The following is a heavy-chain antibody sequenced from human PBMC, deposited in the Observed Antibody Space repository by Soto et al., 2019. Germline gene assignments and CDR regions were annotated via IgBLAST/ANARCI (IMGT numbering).Heavy chain of an antibody. J-gene: IGHJ4*02. D-gene: IGHD6-19*01. V-gene: IGHV3-13*01. CDR2: IGTAGDT. Sequence: EVQLVESGGGLVQPGGSLRLSCAASGFTFSSYDMHWVRQATGKGLEWVSGIGTAGDTYYPGSVKGRFTISRESAKNSLHLQMNSLRAGDTAVYYCARGYEATVAGISPLGYWGQGTLVTVSS. CDR3: ARGYEATVAGISPLGY. CDR1: GFTFSSYD.